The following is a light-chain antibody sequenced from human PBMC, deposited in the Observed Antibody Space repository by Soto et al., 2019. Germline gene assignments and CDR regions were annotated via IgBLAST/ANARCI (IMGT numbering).Light chain of an antibody. CDR3: QQRSNRLPIT. Sequence: ETVLTQSPVTLSLSPGERATLYCRASQSVGSYLAWYQQKPGQAPRLLIYDASSRAPGVPARFSGSGSGTDFTLTISSLEPEDFAVYYCQQRSNRLPITFGQGTRLEIK. CDR2: DAS. CDR1: QSVGSY. V-gene: IGKV3-11*01. J-gene: IGKJ5*01.